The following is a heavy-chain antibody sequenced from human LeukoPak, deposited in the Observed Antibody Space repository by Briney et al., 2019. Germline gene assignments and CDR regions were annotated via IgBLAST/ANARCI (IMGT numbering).Heavy chain of an antibody. Sequence: ASVKVSCKASGYTFTSYYMHWVRQAPGQGLEWMGRINPNSGGTNYAQKFQGRVTMTRDTSISTAYMELSRLRSDDTAVYYCARDYGDYVDAFDIWGQGTMVTVSS. CDR2: INPNSGGT. V-gene: IGHV1-2*06. CDR1: GYTFTSYY. D-gene: IGHD4-17*01. CDR3: ARDYGDYVDAFDI. J-gene: IGHJ3*02.